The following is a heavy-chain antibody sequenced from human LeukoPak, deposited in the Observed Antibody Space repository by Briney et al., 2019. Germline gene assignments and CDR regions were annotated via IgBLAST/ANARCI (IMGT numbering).Heavy chain of an antibody. D-gene: IGHD6-19*01. CDR1: GCTISSYG. CDR2: ISYDGSNK. V-gene: IGHV3-30*18. Sequence: PGGSLRLSCAASGCTISSYGMHWVRQAPGKGLEWVAVISYDGSNKYYADSVKGRFTISRDNSKNTLYLQMNSLRAEDTAVYYCAKDFIKPYSSVGYWGHKTLVTVSS. CDR3: AKDFIKPYSSVGY. J-gene: IGHJ4*01.